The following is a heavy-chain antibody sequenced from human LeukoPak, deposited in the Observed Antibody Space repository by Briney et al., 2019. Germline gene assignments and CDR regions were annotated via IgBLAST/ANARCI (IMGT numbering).Heavy chain of an antibody. Sequence: GGSLRLSCAAPGFTFSSYAMHWVRQAPGKGLEWVAVISYDGSNKYYADSVKGRFTISRDNSKNTLYLQMNSLRAEDTAVYYCARISLWFGEFAFDYWGQGTLVTVSS. CDR1: GFTFSSYA. CDR2: ISYDGSNK. V-gene: IGHV3-30-3*01. D-gene: IGHD3-10*01. J-gene: IGHJ4*02. CDR3: ARISLWFGEFAFDY.